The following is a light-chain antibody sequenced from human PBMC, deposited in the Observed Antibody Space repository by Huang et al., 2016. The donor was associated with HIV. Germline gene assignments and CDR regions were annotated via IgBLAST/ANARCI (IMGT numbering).Light chain of an antibody. J-gene: IGKJ1*01. Sequence: DVVMTQLPLSLPVALGQPASIFCKSSQSLVSSDGNTYLNWFQQRPGQPPRRLIYQVSNRDAGVPDRVSGSGSGTHFALRINRMEAEDVAIYYCMQGTHWPGTFGQGTKMEI. CDR1: QSLVSSDGNTY. V-gene: IGKV2-30*01. CDR2: QVS. CDR3: MQGTHWPGT.